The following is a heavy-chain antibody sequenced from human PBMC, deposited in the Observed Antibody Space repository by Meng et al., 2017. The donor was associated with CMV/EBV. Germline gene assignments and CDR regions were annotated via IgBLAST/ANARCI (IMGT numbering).Heavy chain of an antibody. Sequence: GGSLRLSCAASGFTFDDYAMHWVRQAPGKGLEWVSGISWKGGSVGYADSVKGRFTISRDNAKNSLYLQMNSLRAEDTALYHCARVGYSGSYYDDAFDIWGQGTMVTVSS. V-gene: IGHV3-9*01. CDR3: ARVGYSGSYYDDAFDI. D-gene: IGHD1-26*01. J-gene: IGHJ3*02. CDR1: GFTFDDYA. CDR2: ISWKGGSV.